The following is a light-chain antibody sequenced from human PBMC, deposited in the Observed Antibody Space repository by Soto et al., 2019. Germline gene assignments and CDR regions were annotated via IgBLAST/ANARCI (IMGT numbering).Light chain of an antibody. Sequence: QSVLTQPPSASGSPGQSVTISCTGTSSDVGGYNYVSWFQQHPGKAPKVMIYEVTKRPSGVPDRFSGSKSGNTASLTVSGLQAEDDADYYCTSYAGSKNFYVFGTGTKVTVL. CDR3: TSYAGSKNFYV. CDR2: EVT. V-gene: IGLV2-8*01. CDR1: SSDVGGYNY. J-gene: IGLJ1*01.